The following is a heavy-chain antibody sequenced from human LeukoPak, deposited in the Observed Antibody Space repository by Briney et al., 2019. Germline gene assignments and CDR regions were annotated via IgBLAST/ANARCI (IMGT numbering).Heavy chain of an antibody. V-gene: IGHV1-2*02. CDR2: INPNSGGT. CDR3: ARGGAGVMITFGGVIVGFDY. D-gene: IGHD3-16*02. Sequence: GASVKVSCKASGYTFTGYYMHWVRQAPGQGLEWMGWINPNSGGTDYAQKFQGRVTMTRDTSISTAYMELSRLRSDDTAVYYCARGGAGVMITFGGVIVGFDYWGQGTLVTVSS. CDR1: GYTFTGYY. J-gene: IGHJ4*02.